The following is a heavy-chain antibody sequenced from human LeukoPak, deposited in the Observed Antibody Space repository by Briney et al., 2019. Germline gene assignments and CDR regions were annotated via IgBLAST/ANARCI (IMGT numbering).Heavy chain of an antibody. J-gene: IGHJ4*02. CDR3: ARDSSSSAELDY. V-gene: IGHV3-66*02. CDR1: GFTVSSNY. CDR2: IYSGGST. Sequence: GGSLRLSCAASGFTVSSNYMSWVRQAPGKGLEWVSVIYSGGSTYYADSVKGRFTIYRDNSKNTLYLQMNSLRAEDTAVYYCARDSSSSAELDYWGQGTLVTVSS. D-gene: IGHD6-6*01.